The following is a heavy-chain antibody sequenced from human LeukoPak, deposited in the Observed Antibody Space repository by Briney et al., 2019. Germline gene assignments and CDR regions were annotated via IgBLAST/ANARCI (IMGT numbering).Heavy chain of an antibody. J-gene: IGHJ3*01. Sequence: ASVKVSCKASGYTFSDDYIHWVRQAPGQGLEWMGRINPNTGDTQYAQKFQGRVTMTRDTTISTTYIELSWLRSDDTALYFCVRKESVRTHAFDVWGQGTLVTVSS. CDR3: VRKESVRTHAFDV. CDR1: GYTFSDDY. CDR2: INPNTGDT. V-gene: IGHV1-2*06. D-gene: IGHD2/OR15-2a*01.